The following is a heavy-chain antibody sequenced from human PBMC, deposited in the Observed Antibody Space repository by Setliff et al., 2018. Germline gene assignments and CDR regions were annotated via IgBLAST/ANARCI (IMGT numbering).Heavy chain of an antibody. V-gene: IGHV4-59*01. Sequence: SETLSLTCSVSGASISSNYWSWIRQSPGKGLEWIGYPYYNGTTRFGPSLKSRATISLDTSRNQFSLRLTSVTAADTAVYYCASTPRRGLDIRTRVGAFDSWGQGTVVTVSS. CDR2: PYYNGTT. D-gene: IGHD1-26*01. J-gene: IGHJ4*02. CDR3: ASTPRRGLDIRTRVGAFDS. CDR1: GASISSNY.